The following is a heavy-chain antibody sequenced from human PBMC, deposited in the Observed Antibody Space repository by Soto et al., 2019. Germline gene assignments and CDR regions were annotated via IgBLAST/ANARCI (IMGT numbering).Heavy chain of an antibody. Sequence: PSETLSLTCTVSGGSFKSGSYSWSWIRQPPGKGLEWIGYVYHTGRTSYNPSLKSRVSISMDTSKNQFSLNLDSVTAADTAAYFCARDFAYFDSWGRGTLVTVSS. CDR3: ARDFAYFDS. CDR1: GGSFKSGSYS. D-gene: IGHD3-3*01. CDR2: VYHTGRT. V-gene: IGHV4-61*01. J-gene: IGHJ4*02.